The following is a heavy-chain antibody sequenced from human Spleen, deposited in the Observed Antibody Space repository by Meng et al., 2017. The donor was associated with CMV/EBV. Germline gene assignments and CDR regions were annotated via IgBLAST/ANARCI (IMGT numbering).Heavy chain of an antibody. CDR3: ARYPGVELGDPGPFDY. D-gene: IGHD2-21*01. J-gene: IGHJ4*02. Sequence: GGSLRLSCEASGFTFSDYYMSWIRQAPGKGLEWVSYISSSGSTIYYADSVKGRFTISRDNAKNSLYLQMNSLRAEDTAVYYCARYPGVELGDPGPFDYWGQGTLVTVSS. CDR1: GFTFSDYY. CDR2: ISSSGSTI. V-gene: IGHV3-11*01.